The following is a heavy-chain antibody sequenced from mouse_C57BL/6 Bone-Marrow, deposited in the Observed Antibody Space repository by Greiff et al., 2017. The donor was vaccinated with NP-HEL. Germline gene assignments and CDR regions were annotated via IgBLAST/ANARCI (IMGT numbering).Heavy chain of an antibody. CDR3: ARQAYYYGSSYEGNYFDY. D-gene: IGHD1-1*01. V-gene: IGHV5-6*01. CDR2: ISSGGSYT. CDR1: GFTFSSYG. Sequence: EVMLVESGGDLVKPGGSLKLSCAASGFTFSSYGMSWVRQTPDKRLEWVATISSGGSYTYYPDSVKGRFTISRDNAKNTLYLQMSSLKSEDTAMYYCARQAYYYGSSYEGNYFDYWGQGTTLTVSS. J-gene: IGHJ2*01.